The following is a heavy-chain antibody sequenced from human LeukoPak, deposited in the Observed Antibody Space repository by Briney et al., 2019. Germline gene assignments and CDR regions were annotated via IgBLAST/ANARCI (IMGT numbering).Heavy chain of an antibody. J-gene: IGHJ4*02. Sequence: SSETLSHTCTVSGGSISSYYWSWIRQPAGKGLEWIGRIYTSGSTNYNPSLKSRVTMSVDTSKNQFSLKLSSVTAADTAVYYCARVTRGYSGYDSGTFDYWGQGTLVTVSS. D-gene: IGHD5-12*01. CDR3: ARVTRGYSGYDSGTFDY. V-gene: IGHV4-4*07. CDR2: IYTSGST. CDR1: GGSISSYY.